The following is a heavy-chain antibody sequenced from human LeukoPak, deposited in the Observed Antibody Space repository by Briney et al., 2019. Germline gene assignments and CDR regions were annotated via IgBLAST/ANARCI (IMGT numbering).Heavy chain of an antibody. Sequence: PGGSLRLSCAASGFTFSSYAMHWVRQAPGKGLEWVAVISYDGSNKYYADSVKGRFTISRDNSKNTLYLQMNSLRAEDTAVYYCASIAVAGPPFDYWGQGTLVTVSS. CDR2: ISYDGSNK. V-gene: IGHV3-30*04. CDR3: ASIAVAGPPFDY. J-gene: IGHJ4*02. D-gene: IGHD6-19*01. CDR1: GFTFSSYA.